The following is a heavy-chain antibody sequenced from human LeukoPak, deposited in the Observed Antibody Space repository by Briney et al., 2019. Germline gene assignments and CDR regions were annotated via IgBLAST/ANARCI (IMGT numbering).Heavy chain of an antibody. CDR2: IYYSGST. CDR3: ARDRSYSGSYYTPLGFDY. CDR1: GGSVSSGSYY. V-gene: IGHV4-61*01. D-gene: IGHD1-26*01. Sequence: SETLSLTCTVSGGSVSSGSYYWSWIRQPPGKGLEWIGYIYYSGSTNYNPSLKSRVTISVDTSKNQFSLKLSSVTAADTAVYYCARDRSYSGSYYTPLGFDYWAREPWSPSPQ. J-gene: IGHJ4*02.